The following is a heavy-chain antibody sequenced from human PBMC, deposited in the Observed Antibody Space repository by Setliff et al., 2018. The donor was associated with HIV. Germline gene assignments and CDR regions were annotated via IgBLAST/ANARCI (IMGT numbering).Heavy chain of an antibody. D-gene: IGHD3-22*01. V-gene: IGHV4-61*09. CDR1: GGSISSGTYY. Sequence: SETLSLTCSVSGGSISSGTYYWTWIRQPAGKGLEWIGDIYITGSTDYNPSLKSRVTISVDTSKNQFSLNLNSVTAADAAVYYCARRDRSGFYYWGQGTLVTVSS. CDR2: IYITGST. J-gene: IGHJ4*02. CDR3: ARRDRSGFYY.